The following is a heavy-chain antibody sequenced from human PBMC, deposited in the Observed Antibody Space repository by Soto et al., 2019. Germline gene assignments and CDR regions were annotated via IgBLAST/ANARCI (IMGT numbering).Heavy chain of an antibody. CDR2: ISTYNGDT. V-gene: IGHV1-18*01. CDR3: AKEGSRPYYYYGMDV. Sequence: QVQLVQSGAEVKKPGASVKVSCKASGYSFTTYGIAWVRQAPGQGLEWMGWISTYNGDTDYAQNLQGRVIMTTDTTTTTDYMELSSLRSDDTAVYYCAKEGSRPYYYYGMDVWGQGTTVSVSS. J-gene: IGHJ6*02. CDR1: GYSFTTYG. D-gene: IGHD2-15*01.